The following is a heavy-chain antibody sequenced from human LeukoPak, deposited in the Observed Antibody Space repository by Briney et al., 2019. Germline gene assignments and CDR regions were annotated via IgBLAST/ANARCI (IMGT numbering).Heavy chain of an antibody. CDR2: ISTYNGNT. D-gene: IGHD3-10*01. CDR1: GYTFTNYS. CDR3: ARTLAGSAPDRELDFDY. J-gene: IGHJ4*02. V-gene: IGHV1-18*01. Sequence: ASVKGSCKASGYTFTNYSITWVRQAPGQGLEWMGWISTYNGNTNYAQKFQGRVTMTTDTSTSTAYMELRSLRSDDTAVYYCARTLAGSAPDRELDFDYWGQGTLVTVSS.